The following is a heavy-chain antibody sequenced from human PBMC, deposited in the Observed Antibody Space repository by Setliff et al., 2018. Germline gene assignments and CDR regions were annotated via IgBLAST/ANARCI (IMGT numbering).Heavy chain of an antibody. D-gene: IGHD4-17*01. CDR1: GYTLTELS. CDR2: FDPEDGET. J-gene: IGHJ4*02. Sequence: GASVKVSCKVSGYTLTELSMHWVRQAPGEGLEWMGGFDPEDGETIYAQKFQGRVTMTEDTSTDTAYMELSSLRSEDTAVYYCARDWRDYGAMGYWGQGTQVTVSS. V-gene: IGHV1-24*01. CDR3: ARDWRDYGAMGY.